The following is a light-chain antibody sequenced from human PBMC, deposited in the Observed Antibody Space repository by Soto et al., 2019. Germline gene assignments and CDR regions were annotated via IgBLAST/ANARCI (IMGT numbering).Light chain of an antibody. CDR2: AAP. V-gene: IGKV1-39*01. CDR1: QSITHF. J-gene: IGKJ4*01. CDR3: QQSYTTPRLS. Sequence: DIQMTQSPSSLSASIGDKLTISCRANQSITHFLNWYQKKPGEVPKLLIYAAPRLQSGVPSRFSGSGSGTDFALTINSLQPEDFATYYCQQSYTTPRLSFGGGTKVDIK.